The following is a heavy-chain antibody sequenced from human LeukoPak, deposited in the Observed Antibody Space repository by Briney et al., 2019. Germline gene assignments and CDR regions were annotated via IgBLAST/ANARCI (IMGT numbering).Heavy chain of an antibody. CDR1: GYTFTSYA. Sequence: ASVKVSCKASGYTFTSYAMHWVRQAPGQRLEWMGWINAGNGNTKYSQEFQGRVTITRDTSASTAYMELSSLRSEDTAVYYCARGRISTMIVGPNYMDVWGKGTTVTISS. CDR3: ARGRISTMIVGPNYMDV. J-gene: IGHJ6*03. D-gene: IGHD3-22*01. V-gene: IGHV1-3*03. CDR2: INAGNGNT.